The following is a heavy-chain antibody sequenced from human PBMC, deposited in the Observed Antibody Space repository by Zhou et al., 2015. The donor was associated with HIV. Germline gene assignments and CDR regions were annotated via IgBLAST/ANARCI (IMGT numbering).Heavy chain of an antibody. V-gene: IGHV1-69*06. CDR1: GGTFSGSD. D-gene: IGHD3-22*01. Sequence: QVQLVQSGAGVKKPGSSVKVSCKPSGGTFSGSDISWVRQAPGQGLEWMGSITPMFETKTYAEKFRARLTITVDKSTSAAYMELGGLTSEDAAVYFCARSSVNHDYAFDLWGQGTKVIVSS. CDR2: ITPMFETK. CDR3: ARSSVNHDYAFDL. J-gene: IGHJ3*01.